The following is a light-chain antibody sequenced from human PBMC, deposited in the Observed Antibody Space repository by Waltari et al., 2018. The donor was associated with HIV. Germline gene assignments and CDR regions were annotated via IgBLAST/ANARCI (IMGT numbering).Light chain of an antibody. V-gene: IGLV2-14*01. CDR1: TSDMSSLNF. CDR3: SSYSPRDSVV. CDR2: EVS. J-gene: IGLJ3*02. Sequence: HSVLTQPASVSGSPGQSITISCSGPTSDMSSLNFVSWYQQSPGRAPKLIIFEVSCRPSGISARFSGSKSGDTASLTISALRTEDEADYFCSSYSPRDSVVFGGGTKVTVL.